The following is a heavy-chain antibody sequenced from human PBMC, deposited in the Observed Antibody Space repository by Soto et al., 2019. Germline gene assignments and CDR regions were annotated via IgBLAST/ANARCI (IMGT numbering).Heavy chain of an antibody. J-gene: IGHJ4*02. D-gene: IGHD2-21*02. CDR2: IYHSGST. Sequence: SETLSLTCAVSGGSISSSNWWSWVRQPPGKGLEWIGEIYHSGSTNYNPSLKSRVTISVDKSKNQFSLKLSSVTAADTAVYYCARVLCGGDCYRFDYWGQGTLVTVSS. V-gene: IGHV4-4*02. CDR3: ARVLCGGDCYRFDY. CDR1: GGSISSSNW.